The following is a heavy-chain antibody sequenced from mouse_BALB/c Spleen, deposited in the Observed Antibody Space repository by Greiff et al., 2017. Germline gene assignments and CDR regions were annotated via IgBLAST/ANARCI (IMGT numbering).Heavy chain of an antibody. V-gene: IGHV3-6*02. D-gene: IGHD1-2*01. Sequence: VQLQQSGPGLVKPSQSLSLTCSVTGYSITSGYYWNWIRQFPGNKLEWMGYISYDGSNNYNPSLKNRISITRDTSKNQFFLKLNSVTTEDTATYYCARETTATRFAYWGQGTLVTVSA. CDR3: ARETTATRFAY. CDR2: ISYDGSN. J-gene: IGHJ3*01. CDR1: GYSITSGYY.